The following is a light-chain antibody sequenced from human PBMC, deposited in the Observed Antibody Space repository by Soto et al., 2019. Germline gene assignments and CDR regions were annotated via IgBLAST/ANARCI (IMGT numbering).Light chain of an antibody. CDR3: QTWGSGIVV. V-gene: IGLV4-69*01. J-gene: IGLJ2*01. Sequence: QLVLTQSPSASASLGASVKLTCTLSSGHSNYAIAWHQQQSEKGPRFLMNLNSDGSHSKGDGIPDRFSGSSSGAERYLPISSLQSEDEADYYGQTWGSGIVVFGGGTKLTVL. CDR1: SGHSNYA. CDR2: LNSDGSH.